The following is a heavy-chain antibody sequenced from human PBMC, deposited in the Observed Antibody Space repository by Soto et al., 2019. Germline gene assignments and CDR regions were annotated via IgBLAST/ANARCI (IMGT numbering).Heavy chain of an antibody. D-gene: IGHD1-26*01. J-gene: IGHJ5*01. CDR1: GGSISSYY. CDR3: ARDRVGVSSNWFDS. V-gene: IGHV4-59*01. CDR2: IYYSGST. Sequence: SETLSLTCTVSGGSISSYYWSWIRQPPGKGLEWIGYIYYSGSTNYNPALKSRVTTSVDTSKNQFSLKLTSVTAADTAVYYRARDRVGVSSNWFDSWGRGTLVTVSS.